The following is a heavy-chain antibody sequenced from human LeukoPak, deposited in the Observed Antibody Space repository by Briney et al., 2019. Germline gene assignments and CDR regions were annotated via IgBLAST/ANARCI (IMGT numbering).Heavy chain of an antibody. CDR1: GYIFTTYA. Sequence: SVTVSCKASGYIFTTYAITWVRQAPGQGLEWMGGIIPIFGTANYAQKFQGRVTITTDESTSTAYMELSSLRSEDTAVYYCARGLTIFGVAVYYFDYWGQGTLVTVSS. CDR3: ARGLTIFGVAVYYFDY. V-gene: IGHV1-69*05. D-gene: IGHD3-3*01. J-gene: IGHJ4*02. CDR2: IIPIFGTA.